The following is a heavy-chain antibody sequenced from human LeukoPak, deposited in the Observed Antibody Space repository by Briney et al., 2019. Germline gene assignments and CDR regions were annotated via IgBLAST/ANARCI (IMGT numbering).Heavy chain of an antibody. J-gene: IGHJ6*02. Sequence: SETLSLTCTVSGGSISSYYWSWIRQPPGKGLEWIGYIYYSGSTNYNPSLKSRVTISVDTSKNQFSLKLSSVTAADTAVYYCARLIGGDYDFWSGYPGDYYYYGMDVWGQGTTVTVSS. CDR1: GGSISSYY. V-gene: IGHV4-59*08. D-gene: IGHD3-3*01. CDR2: IYYSGST. CDR3: ARLIGGDYDFWSGYPGDYYYYGMDV.